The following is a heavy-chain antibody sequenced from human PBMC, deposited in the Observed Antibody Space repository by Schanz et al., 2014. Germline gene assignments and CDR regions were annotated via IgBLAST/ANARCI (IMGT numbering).Heavy chain of an antibody. CDR2: ISGRDGST. D-gene: IGHD3-10*01. Sequence: EVQLAESGGGLVQPGGSLRLSCAASGFTFSSYAMTWVRQAPGMGLEWVSAISGRDGSTYYADSVRGRFTISRDNSKNTLYLQMNSLRPEDTAVYYCAKYRGYYRVSGSYRELEYWGQGTLVTVSS. V-gene: IGHV3-23*04. J-gene: IGHJ4*02. CDR3: AKYRGYYRVSGSYRELEY. CDR1: GFTFSSYA.